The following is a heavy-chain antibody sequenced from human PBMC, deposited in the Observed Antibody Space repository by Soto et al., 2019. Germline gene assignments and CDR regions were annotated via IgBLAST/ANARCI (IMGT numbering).Heavy chain of an antibody. Sequence: RLSCAASGFTFSSYGMHWVRQAPGKGLEWVAVISYDGSNKYYADSVKGRFTISRDNSKNTLYLQMNSLRAEDTAVYYCAKSSGDYWGQGTLVTVSS. J-gene: IGHJ4*02. CDR1: GFTFSSYG. CDR3: AKSSGDY. V-gene: IGHV3-30*18. D-gene: IGHD3-10*01. CDR2: ISYDGSNK.